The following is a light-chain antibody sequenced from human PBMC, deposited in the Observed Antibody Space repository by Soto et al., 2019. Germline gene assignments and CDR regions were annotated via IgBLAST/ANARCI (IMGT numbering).Light chain of an antibody. CDR3: QQYGSSPT. J-gene: IGKJ1*01. Sequence: EIVLTQSPGTLSLSPGERATLSCRSSQSVSSNYLAWYQQKPDQAPRLVIYDVSGRATGIPDRFSGSGSGTDFTLTIGRLEPEDFAVYYCQQYGSSPTFGQGTKVEIK. V-gene: IGKV3-20*01. CDR2: DVS. CDR1: QSVSSNY.